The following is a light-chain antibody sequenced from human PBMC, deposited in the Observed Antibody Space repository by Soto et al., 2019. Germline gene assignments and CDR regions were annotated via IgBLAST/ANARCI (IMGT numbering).Light chain of an antibody. CDR3: QQYGSSSLT. CDR1: QSITSTY. V-gene: IGKV3-20*01. Sequence: EFVLTQSPGTLSLSPGERATLSCRASQSITSTYLAWYQQKPGQAPRLLISGASSRATGIPDRFSGSGSGTDFTLTISRLEPEDFAVYYCQQYGSSSLTFGGGTRVEIK. J-gene: IGKJ4*01. CDR2: GAS.